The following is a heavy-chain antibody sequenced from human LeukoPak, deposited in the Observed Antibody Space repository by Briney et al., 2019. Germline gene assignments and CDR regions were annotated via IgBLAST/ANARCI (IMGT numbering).Heavy chain of an antibody. J-gene: IGHJ3*02. V-gene: IGHV4-39*07. Sequence: SETLSLTCTVSGGSISSSSYCWGWIRQPPGKGLEWIGSIYYGGSTYYNPSLKSRVTISGDTSKSQFSLQLSSVTAADTAVYYCARFSSVGAFDIWGQGTMVTVSS. CDR1: GGSISSSSYC. CDR2: IYYGGST. D-gene: IGHD3-22*01. CDR3: ARFSSVGAFDI.